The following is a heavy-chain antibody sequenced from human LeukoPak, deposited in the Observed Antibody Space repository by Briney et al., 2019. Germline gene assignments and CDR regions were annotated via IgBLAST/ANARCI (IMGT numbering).Heavy chain of an antibody. J-gene: IGHJ4*02. CDR3: ARAYRDGYNYAFDY. V-gene: IGHV4-59*01. CDR2: IYYSGST. D-gene: IGHD5-24*01. CDR1: GGSFSGYY. Sequence: SETLSLTCAVYGGSFSGYYWSWIRQPPGKGLEWIGYIYYSGSTNYNPSLKSRVTISVGTSKNQFSLKLSSVTAADTAVYYCARAYRDGYNYAFDYWGQGTLVTVSS.